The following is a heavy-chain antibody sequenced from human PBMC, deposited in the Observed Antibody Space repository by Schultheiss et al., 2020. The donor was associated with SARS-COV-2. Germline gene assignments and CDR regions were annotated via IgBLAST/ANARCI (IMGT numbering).Heavy chain of an antibody. J-gene: IGHJ4*02. D-gene: IGHD2-2*01. V-gene: IGHV1-8*02. CDR1: GYTFTGYY. Sequence: ASVKVSCKASGYTFTGYYMHWVRQAPGQGLEWMGWMNPNSGNTGYAQKFQGRVTMTRNTSISTAYMELRSLRSDDTAVYYCARGHCSSTSCRSPAQNDYWGQGTLVTVSS. CDR2: MNPNSGNT. CDR3: ARGHCSSTSCRSPAQNDY.